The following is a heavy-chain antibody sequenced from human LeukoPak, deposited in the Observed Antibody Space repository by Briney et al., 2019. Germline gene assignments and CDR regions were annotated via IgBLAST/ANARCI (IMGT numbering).Heavy chain of an antibody. CDR1: GYTFTGYY. D-gene: IGHD3-3*01. V-gene: IGHV1-2*02. CDR3: ARNAYYDFWSGYQDYYFDY. Sequence: ASVKVSCKASGYTFTGYYMHWVRQAPGQGLEWMGWINPNSGGTNYAQKFQGRVTMTRDTSISTAYMELSRLRSDDTAVYYCARNAYYDFWSGYQDYYFDYWGQGTLVTVSS. CDR2: INPNSGGT. J-gene: IGHJ4*02.